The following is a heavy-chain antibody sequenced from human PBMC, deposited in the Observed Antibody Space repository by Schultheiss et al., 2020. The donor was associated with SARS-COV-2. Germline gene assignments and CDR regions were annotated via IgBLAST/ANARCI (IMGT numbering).Heavy chain of an antibody. CDR1: GGSISSYY. CDR2: IYYSGST. CDR3: ARDRVVPAGYNWFDP. D-gene: IGHD2-2*01. Sequence: SQTLSLTCTVSGGSISSYYWSWIRQPPGKGLEWIGYIYYSGSTNYNPSLKSRVTISVDTSKNQFSLKLSSVTAADTAVYYCARDRVVPAGYNWFDPWGQGTRVTVSS. J-gene: IGHJ5*02. V-gene: IGHV4-59*12.